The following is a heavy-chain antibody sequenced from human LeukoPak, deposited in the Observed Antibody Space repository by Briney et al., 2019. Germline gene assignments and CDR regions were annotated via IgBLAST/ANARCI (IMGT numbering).Heavy chain of an antibody. CDR1: SGSISTSNYY. CDR2: IYYSGST. V-gene: IGHV4-39*07. CDR3: ARDPPGYYMDV. J-gene: IGHJ6*03. Sequence: SETLSLTCTVSSGSISTSNYYWGWIRQPPGKGLEWIGSIYYSGSTYYNPSLKSRVTISVDTSKNQFSLKLSSVTAADTAVYYCARDPPGYYMDVWGKGTTVTVSS.